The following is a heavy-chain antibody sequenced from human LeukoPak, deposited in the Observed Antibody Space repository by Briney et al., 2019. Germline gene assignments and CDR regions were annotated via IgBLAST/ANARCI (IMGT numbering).Heavy chain of an antibody. V-gene: IGHV4-59*01. J-gene: IGHJ5*02. CDR2: IYYSGST. CDR3: ARDRGIAAADPSGWFDP. CDR1: GGSISSYY. Sequence: PSETLSLTCTVSGGSISSYYWSWIRQPPGMGLEWIGYIYYSGSTNYNPSLKSRVTISVDTSKNQFSLKLSSVTAADTAVYYCARDRGIAAADPSGWFDPWGQGTLVTVSS. D-gene: IGHD6-13*01.